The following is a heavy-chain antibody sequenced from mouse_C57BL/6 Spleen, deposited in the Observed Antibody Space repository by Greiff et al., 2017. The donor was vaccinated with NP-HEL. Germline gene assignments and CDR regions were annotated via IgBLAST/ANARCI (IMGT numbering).Heavy chain of an antibody. J-gene: IGHJ1*03. CDR3: ARPGEKYFDV. CDR1: GYTFTSYT. CDR2: INPSSGYT. Sequence: QVQLQQSGAELARPGASVKMSCKASGYTFTSYTMHWVKQRPGQGLEWIGYINPSSGYTKYNQKFKDKATLTADKSSSTAYMQLSSLTAEDSAVYYCARPGEKYFDVWGTGTTVTVSS. V-gene: IGHV1-4*01.